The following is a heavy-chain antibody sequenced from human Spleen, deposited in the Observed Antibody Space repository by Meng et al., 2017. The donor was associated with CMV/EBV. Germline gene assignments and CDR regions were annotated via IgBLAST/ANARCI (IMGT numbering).Heavy chain of an antibody. D-gene: IGHD4-23*01. CDR1: GFSLSTSGVG. CDR3: AHDYGGHGGPDFDY. V-gene: IGHV2-5*02. CDR2: IYWDDDK. J-gene: IGHJ4*02. Sequence: QITLKESGPTLVKPTQTLTVTCTFSGFSLSTSGVGVGWIRQPPGKALEWLALIYWDDDKRYSPSLKSRLAITKDTSKNQVVLTMTNMDPVDTATYYCAHDYGGHGGPDFDYWGQGTLVTVSS.